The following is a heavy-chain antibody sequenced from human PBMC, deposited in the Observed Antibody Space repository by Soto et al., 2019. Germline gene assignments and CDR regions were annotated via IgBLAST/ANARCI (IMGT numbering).Heavy chain of an antibody. J-gene: IGHJ5*02. Sequence: SETLSLTCTVSGGSISSGGYYWSWIRQHPGKGLEWIGYIYYSGSTYYNPSLKSRVTISVDTSKNQFSLKLSSVTAADTAVYYCARTLYLRQRDNWFDPWGQGTLVTVSS. V-gene: IGHV4-31*03. CDR2: IYYSGST. D-gene: IGHD3-16*01. CDR3: ARTLYLRQRDNWFDP. CDR1: GGSISSGGYY.